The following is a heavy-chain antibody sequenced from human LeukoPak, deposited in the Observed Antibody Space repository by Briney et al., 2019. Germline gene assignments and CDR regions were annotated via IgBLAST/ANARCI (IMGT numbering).Heavy chain of an antibody. J-gene: IGHJ5*02. Sequence: SETLSLTCAVYGGSFSGYYWSWIRQPPGKGLEWIGEINHSGSTNYNPSLKSRVTISVDTSKNQFSLKLSSVTAADTAVYYCARDRRSSGSTENWFDPWGQGTLVTVSS. CDR3: ARDRRSSGSTENWFDP. V-gene: IGHV4-34*01. CDR1: GGSFSGYY. D-gene: IGHD6-19*01. CDR2: INHSGST.